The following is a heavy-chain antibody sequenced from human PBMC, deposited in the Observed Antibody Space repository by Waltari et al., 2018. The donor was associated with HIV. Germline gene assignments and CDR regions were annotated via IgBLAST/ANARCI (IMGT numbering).Heavy chain of an antibody. V-gene: IGHV3-7*01. CDR3: ARDQRSMASFDY. CDR2: IKKDGSER. Sequence: EVQLVESGGGLVQPGGSLSLSCAASGFTFSTSWMTWVRQTPGKGLEWVANIKKDGSERYYVDSVKGRFTISRDNAKNSLYLQMNSLTAEDTAVYYCARDQRSMASFDYWGQGTLVTVSS. D-gene: IGHD3-10*01. CDR1: GFTFSTSW. J-gene: IGHJ4*02.